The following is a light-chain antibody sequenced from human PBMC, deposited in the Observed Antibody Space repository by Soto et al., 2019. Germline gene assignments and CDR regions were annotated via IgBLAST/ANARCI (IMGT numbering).Light chain of an antibody. CDR3: SSYAGSNNLV. Sequence: ALTQPPSASGSPGQSVTISCTGTSSDVGGYNYVSWYQQHPGKAPKLVIYEVSKRPSGVPDRFSGSKSGNTASLTVSGLQAEDEADYYCSSYAGSNNLVFGGGTKLTVL. CDR1: SSDVGGYNY. CDR2: EVS. V-gene: IGLV2-8*01. J-gene: IGLJ2*01.